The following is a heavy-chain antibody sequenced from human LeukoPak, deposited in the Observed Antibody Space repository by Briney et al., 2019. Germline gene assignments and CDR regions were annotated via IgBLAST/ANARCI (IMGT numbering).Heavy chain of an antibody. CDR1: GGTFSSYA. J-gene: IGHJ4*02. D-gene: IGHD4-11*01. CDR2: IIPIFGIA. Sequence: SVKVSCKASGGTFSSYAISWVRQAPGQGLEWMGRIIPIFGIANYAQKFQGRVTITADKSTSTAYMELSSLRSEDTAVYYCARDSDTVTREYYFDYWGQGTLVTVSS. V-gene: IGHV1-69*04. CDR3: ARDSDTVTREYYFDY.